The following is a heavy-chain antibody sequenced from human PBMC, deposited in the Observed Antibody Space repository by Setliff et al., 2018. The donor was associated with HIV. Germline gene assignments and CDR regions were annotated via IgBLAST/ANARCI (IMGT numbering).Heavy chain of an antibody. Sequence: GGSLRLSCAASGFTFSTYAMSWVRQAPGKGLEWVSGISGWGGSTFYADSLKGRFTISRDNSKNTLYLQMNSLRAEDTAVYYCAKTLPTLYPPHDYYFAMDVWGQGTTVTVSS. CDR2: ISGWGGST. D-gene: IGHD2-15*01. V-gene: IGHV3-23*01. CDR3: AKTLPTLYPPHDYYFAMDV. J-gene: IGHJ6*02. CDR1: GFTFSTYA.